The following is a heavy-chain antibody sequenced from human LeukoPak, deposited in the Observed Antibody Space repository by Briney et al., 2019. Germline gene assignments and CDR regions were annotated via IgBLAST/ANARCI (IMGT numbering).Heavy chain of an antibody. CDR3: VTSWVRQQRDF. CDR1: GFSFKDYW. CDR2: IEPDGSGK. D-gene: IGHD3-10*01. J-gene: IGHJ4*02. V-gene: IGHV3-7*01. Sequence: GGSLRLSCAASGFSFKDYWMSWVRQAPGKGLEWVADIEPDGSGKTYVDSVKGRFSISRDSAQQSLYLQMDTLTAEDTAVYYCVTSWVRQQRDFWGQGILVTVSP.